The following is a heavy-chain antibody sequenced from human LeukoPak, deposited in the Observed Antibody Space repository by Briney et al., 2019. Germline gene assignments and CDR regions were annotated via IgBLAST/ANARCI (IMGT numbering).Heavy chain of an antibody. CDR2: IYYSGST. V-gene: IGHV4-59*01. CDR3: AREHYYYYGMDV. J-gene: IGHJ6*02. Sequence: CIGYIYYSGSTNYNPSLKSRVTISVDTSKNQFSLKLSSVTAADTAVYYCAREHYYYYGMDVWGQGTTVTVSS.